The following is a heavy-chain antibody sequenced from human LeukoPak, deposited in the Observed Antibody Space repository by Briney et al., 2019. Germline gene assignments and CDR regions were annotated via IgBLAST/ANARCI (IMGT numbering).Heavy chain of an antibody. Sequence: GGSLRLSCAASGSAFSSNAMTWVRQAPGKGLEWVSTIRGSGGSTYYADSVRGRFTVSRDSSKNTLYLQMNILRAEDTAVYYCAKDADFWSGYFISYYYDYWGQGTLVTVSS. CDR1: GSAFSSNA. J-gene: IGHJ4*02. V-gene: IGHV3-23*01. D-gene: IGHD3-3*01. CDR2: IRGSGGST. CDR3: AKDADFWSGYFISYYYDY.